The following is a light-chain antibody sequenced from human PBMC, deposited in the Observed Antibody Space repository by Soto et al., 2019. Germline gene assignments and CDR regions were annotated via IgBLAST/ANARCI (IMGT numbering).Light chain of an antibody. V-gene: IGLV2-14*01. CDR2: DVN. CDR3: RSYTSRSTYV. Sequence: QSALTQPASVSGSPGQSITISCTGTSSDVGGYNYVSWYQQHPGKAPKLMIYDVNKRPSGVSNRFSGSKSGNTASLTISGLQAEDEADYYCRSYTSRSTYVFGSGTKVTVL. CDR1: SSDVGGYNY. J-gene: IGLJ1*01.